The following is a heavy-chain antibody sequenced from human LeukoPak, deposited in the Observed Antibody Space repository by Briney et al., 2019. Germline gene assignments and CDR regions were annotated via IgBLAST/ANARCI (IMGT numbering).Heavy chain of an antibody. CDR2: INSNSSGT. J-gene: IGHJ5*02. D-gene: IGHD1-26*01. CDR3: ARAGSGYAYSGSSWFDP. Sequence: ASVKVSCKASGYTFTGYYMHWVRQAPGQGLELMGWINSNSSGTNYAQKFQGRVTMTRDTSISTAYMELSRLRSDDTAVYYCARAGSGYAYSGSSWFDPWGQGTLVTVSS. V-gene: IGHV1-2*02. CDR1: GYTFTGYY.